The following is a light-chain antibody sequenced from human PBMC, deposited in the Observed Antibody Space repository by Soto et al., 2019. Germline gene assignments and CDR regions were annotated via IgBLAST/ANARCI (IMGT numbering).Light chain of an antibody. J-gene: IGKJ3*01. CDR1: QSVSRGY. Sequence: DIVLTQCPGALPLSNSERASLSYRASQSVSRGYLAWYQQKTGQAPRLLIYGASTRATDIPDRFNGSGYGTDFDLTISRLETEDFALYYCQQYDASPRTFGPGTKVDIK. V-gene: IGKV3-20*01. CDR2: GAS. CDR3: QQYDASPRT.